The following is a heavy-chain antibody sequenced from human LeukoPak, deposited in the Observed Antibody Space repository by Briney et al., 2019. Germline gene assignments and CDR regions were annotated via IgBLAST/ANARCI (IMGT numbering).Heavy chain of an antibody. CDR1: GYSISSGYY. CDR3: ATYCGGDCYWPGAFDI. J-gene: IGHJ3*02. CDR2: INHSGST. Sequence: SETLSLTCTVSGYSISSGYYWAWIRQPPGKGLEWIGEINHSGSTNYNPSLKSRVTISVDTSKNQFSLKLSSVTAADTAVYYCATYCGGDCYWPGAFDIWGQGTMVTVSS. V-gene: IGHV4-38-2*02. D-gene: IGHD2-21*02.